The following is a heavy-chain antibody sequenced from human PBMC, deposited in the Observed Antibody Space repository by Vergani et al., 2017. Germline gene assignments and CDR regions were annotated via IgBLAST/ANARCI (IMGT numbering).Heavy chain of an antibody. CDR2: IIPIFGTA. CDR3: AGEGIAAAGTRGWFDP. Sequence: QVQLVQSGAEVKKPGSSVKVSCKASGGTFSSYAISWVRQAPGQGLEWMGGIIPIFGTANYAQKFQGRVTSTADESTSTAYMELSSLRSEDTAVYYCAGEGIAAAGTRGWFDPWGQGTLVTVSS. J-gene: IGHJ5*02. D-gene: IGHD6-13*01. V-gene: IGHV1-69*01. CDR1: GGTFSSYA.